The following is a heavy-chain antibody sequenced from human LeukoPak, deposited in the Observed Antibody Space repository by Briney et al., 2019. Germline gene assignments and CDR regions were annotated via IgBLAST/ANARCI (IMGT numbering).Heavy chain of an antibody. CDR3: ARVSASSWYDFDY. Sequence: SGPTLVKPSETLSLTCTVSGGSISSYYWSWIRQHPGKGLEWIGYIYYSGSTYYNPSLKSRVTISVDTSKNQFSLKLSSVTAADTAVYYCARVSASSWYDFDYWGQGTLVTVSS. CDR2: IYYSGST. J-gene: IGHJ4*02. CDR1: GGSISSYY. V-gene: IGHV4-59*06. D-gene: IGHD6-13*01.